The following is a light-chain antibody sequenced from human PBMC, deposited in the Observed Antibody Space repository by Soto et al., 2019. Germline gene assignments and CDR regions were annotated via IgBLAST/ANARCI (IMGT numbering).Light chain of an antibody. V-gene: IGLV2-11*01. Sequence: QYDLTQPRSVSGSPGQSVTISCTGTSSDVGGYNYVSWYQQHPGKAPKLMIYDVSKRPSGVPDRFSGSKSGNTASLTISGLQAEDEADYYCCSYAGSYTWVFGGGTKLTVL. J-gene: IGLJ3*02. CDR1: SSDVGGYNY. CDR3: CSYAGSYTWV. CDR2: DVS.